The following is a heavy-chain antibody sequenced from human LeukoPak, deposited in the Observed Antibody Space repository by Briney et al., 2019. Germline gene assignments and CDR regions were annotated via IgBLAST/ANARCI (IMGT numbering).Heavy chain of an antibody. CDR3: RNSRFGSFGGG. Sequence: SVKVSCKASGGTFSSYAISWVRQAPGQGLEWMGGIIPIFGTANYAQKFQGRVTITADESTSTAYMELSSLRSEDPGGYYCRNSRFGSFGGGWGQGTLVTVSS. V-gene: IGHV1-69*01. D-gene: IGHD3-16*01. CDR1: GGTFSSYA. CDR2: IIPIFGTA. J-gene: IGHJ4*02.